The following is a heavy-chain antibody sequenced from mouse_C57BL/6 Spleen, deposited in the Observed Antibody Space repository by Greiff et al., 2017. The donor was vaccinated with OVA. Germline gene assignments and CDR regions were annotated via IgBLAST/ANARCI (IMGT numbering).Heavy chain of an antibody. CDR1: GFTFSDYG. V-gene: IGHV5-17*01. J-gene: IGHJ3*01. CDR2: ISSGSSTI. D-gene: IGHD2-5*01. Sequence: EVKLVESGGGLVKPGGSLKLSCAASGFTFSDYGMHWVRQAPEKGLEWVAYISSGSSTIYYADTVKGRFTISRDNAKNTLFLQMTSLRSEDTAMYYCASSYSNYGFAYWGQGTLVTVSA. CDR3: ASSYSNYGFAY.